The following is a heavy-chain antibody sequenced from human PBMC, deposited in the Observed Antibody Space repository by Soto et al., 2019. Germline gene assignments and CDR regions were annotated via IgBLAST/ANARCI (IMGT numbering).Heavy chain of an antibody. D-gene: IGHD7-27*01. V-gene: IGHV4-39*01. CDR3: VSETGDGPYYYYYGMDV. J-gene: IGHJ6*02. Sequence: SETLSLTCTVSGGSISSSSYYWGWIRQPPGKGLEWIGSIYYSGSTYYNPSLKSRVTISVDTSKNQFSLKLSSVTAADTAVYYCVSETGDGPYYYYYGMDVWGQGTTVTVSS. CDR2: IYYSGST. CDR1: GGSISSSSYY.